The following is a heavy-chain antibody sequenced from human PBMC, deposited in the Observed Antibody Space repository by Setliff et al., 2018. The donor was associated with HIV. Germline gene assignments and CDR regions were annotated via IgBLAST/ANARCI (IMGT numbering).Heavy chain of an antibody. CDR2: VSTSGNT. CDR1: SSISSGGYY. J-gene: IGHJ4*02. CDR3: ARIKAFGSGSYPLDF. Sequence: PSETLSLTCSVSSSISSGGYYWTWIRQPAGKGLEWIGHVSTSGNTNYNPSLKSRITISLDTSKSHFSLKLHSVTAADTAVYYCARIKAFGSGSYPLDFWGQGTPVTV. V-gene: IGHV4-61*09. D-gene: IGHD3-10*01.